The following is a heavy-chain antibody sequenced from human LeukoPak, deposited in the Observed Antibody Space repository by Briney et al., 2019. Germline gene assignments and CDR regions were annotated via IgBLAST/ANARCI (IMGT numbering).Heavy chain of an antibody. CDR1: GGTKYYA. CDR3: ARGEGNWFDP. CDR2: INPNSGGT. Sequence: AASVKVSCKVSGGTKYYAISWVRQAPGQGLEWMGWINPNSGGTNYAQKFQGRVTMTRDTSISTAYMELSRLRSDDTAVYYCARGEGNWFDPWGQGTLVTVSS. J-gene: IGHJ5*02. V-gene: IGHV1-2*02.